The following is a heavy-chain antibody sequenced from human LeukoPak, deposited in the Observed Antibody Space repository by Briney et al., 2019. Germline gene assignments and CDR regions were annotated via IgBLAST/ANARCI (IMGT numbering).Heavy chain of an antibody. CDR2: ISWNSDTI. D-gene: IGHD3-10*01. Sequence: GRSLRLSCVASGFTFDNYAMYWVRQVPGKGLEWVSGISWNSDTIDYADSVKGRFTISRDNAKNSLYLQMNSLRAEDTAVYYCARALWSGPVYYGMDVWGQGTTVTVPS. CDR1: GFTFDNYA. V-gene: IGHV3-9*01. J-gene: IGHJ6*02. CDR3: ARALWSGPVYYGMDV.